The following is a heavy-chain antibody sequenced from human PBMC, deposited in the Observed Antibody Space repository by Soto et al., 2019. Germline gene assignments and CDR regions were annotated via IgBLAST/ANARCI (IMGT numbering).Heavy chain of an antibody. D-gene: IGHD6-6*01. CDR2: IKSTADGGTT. CDR3: DTNLECTSTVSFDY. V-gene: IGHV3-15*01. J-gene: IGHJ4*02. CDR1: GFTFTNAW. Sequence: EVQLVESGGDLVKPGGSLRISCTASGFTFTNAWMTWVRQVPGKGLEWVGRIKSTADGGTTDYPAPVKGRLTISRDESTSTVYMKMNSMKPAVIAVYYFDTNLECTSTVSFDYWGQGTLVTVSS.